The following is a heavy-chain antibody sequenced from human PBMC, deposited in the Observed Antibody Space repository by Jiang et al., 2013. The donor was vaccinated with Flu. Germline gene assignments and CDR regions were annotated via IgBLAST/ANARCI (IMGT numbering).Heavy chain of an antibody. Sequence: GPGLVKPSETLSLTCTVSGGSISSSSYYWGWIRQPPGKGLEWIGSIYYSGSTYYNPSLKSRVTISVDTSKNQFSLKLSSVTAADTAVYYCARLTYGSGITVNFIDYWGQGTLVTVSS. V-gene: IGHV4-39*01. J-gene: IGHJ4*02. CDR2: IYYSGST. CDR3: ARLTYGSGITVNFIDY. CDR1: GGSISSSSYY. D-gene: IGHD3-10*01.